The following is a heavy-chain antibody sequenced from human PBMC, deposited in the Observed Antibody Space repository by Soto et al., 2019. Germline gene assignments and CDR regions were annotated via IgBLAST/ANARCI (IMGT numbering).Heavy chain of an antibody. CDR3: ARDRIAVAAVDS. V-gene: IGHV3-74*01. D-gene: IGHD6-19*01. J-gene: IGHJ4*02. Sequence: PGGSLRLSCAASGFSFSSYWMHWVRQVPGKGLMWVSRIISDGSGTSYADSVKGRFTISRDNARNTLYLQMNSLRAEDTAVYYCARDRIAVAAVDSWGEGTLVTVSS. CDR2: IISDGSGT. CDR1: GFSFSSYW.